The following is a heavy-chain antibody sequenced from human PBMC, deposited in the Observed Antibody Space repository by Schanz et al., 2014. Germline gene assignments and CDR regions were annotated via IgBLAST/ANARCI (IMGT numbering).Heavy chain of an antibody. D-gene: IGHD4-17*01. CDR3: ARKMKLGVYGGKGHDSLDI. CDR1: GFTFSPYW. V-gene: IGHV3-74*01. Sequence: EVQLVESGGGLVQPGGSLRLSCGSSGFTFSPYWMHWVRQAPGKGLVWVARINSVGSNTDYADSVTGRFTISRDNAKNTLYLQMNTLRAEDTAVYYCARKMKLGVYGGKGHDSLDIWGQGTMVTVSS. J-gene: IGHJ3*02. CDR2: INSVGSNT.